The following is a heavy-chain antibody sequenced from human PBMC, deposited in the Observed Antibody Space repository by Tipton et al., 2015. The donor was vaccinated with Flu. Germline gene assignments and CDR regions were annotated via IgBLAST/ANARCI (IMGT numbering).Heavy chain of an antibody. Sequence: TLSLTCTVSGGSISSYYWSWIRQPPGKGLEWIGYIYYSGSTNYNPSLKSRVTISVDTSKNQFSLKLSSVTAADTAVYYCATVSTNYYDSSGYFGGRSENWGQGTLVTVSS. CDR3: ATVSTNYYDSSGYFGGRSEN. J-gene: IGHJ4*02. CDR1: GGSISSYY. D-gene: IGHD3-22*01. V-gene: IGHV4-59*12. CDR2: IYYSGST.